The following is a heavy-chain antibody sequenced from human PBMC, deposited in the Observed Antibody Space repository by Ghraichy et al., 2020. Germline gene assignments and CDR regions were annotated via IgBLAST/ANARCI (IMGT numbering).Heavy chain of an antibody. CDR2: INHSGST. Sequence: SETLSLTCAVYGGSFSGYYWSWIRQPPGKGLEWIGEINHSGSTNYNPSLKSRVTISVDTSKNQFSLKLSSVTAADTAVYYCARLRVTTDPFDYWGQGTLVTVSS. CDR1: GGSFSGYY. J-gene: IGHJ4*02. V-gene: IGHV4-34*01. CDR3: ARLRVTTDPFDY. D-gene: IGHD4-17*01.